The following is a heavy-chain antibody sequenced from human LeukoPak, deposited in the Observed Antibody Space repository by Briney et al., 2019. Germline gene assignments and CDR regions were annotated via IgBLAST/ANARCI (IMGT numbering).Heavy chain of an antibody. V-gene: IGHV1-2*02. Sequence: ASVKVSFKASGYTFTSHNMHWVRQAPGQGLEWMGWINPNSGGTIYAEKFQGRVTMTRDTSISTAYMELGRLRSDDTAVYYCARDEGYCSSASCSAELDYWGQGTLVTVSS. D-gene: IGHD2-2*01. CDR2: INPNSGGT. J-gene: IGHJ4*02. CDR3: ARDEGYCSSASCSAELDY. CDR1: GYTFTSHN.